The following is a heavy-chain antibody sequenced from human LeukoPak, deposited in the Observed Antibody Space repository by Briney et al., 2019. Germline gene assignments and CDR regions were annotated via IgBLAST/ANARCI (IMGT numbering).Heavy chain of an antibody. CDR2: IYSGGST. CDR3: ARDWVRGEDYYYYGMDV. V-gene: IGHV3-66*01. D-gene: IGHD3-10*01. J-gene: IGHJ6*02. Sequence: GGSLRLSCAASGFTFSSYSMSWVRQAPGKGLEWVSVIYSGGSTYYADSVKGRFTISRDNSKNTLYLQMNSLRAEDTAVYYCARDWVRGEDYYYYGMDVWGQGTTVTVSS. CDR1: GFTFSSYS.